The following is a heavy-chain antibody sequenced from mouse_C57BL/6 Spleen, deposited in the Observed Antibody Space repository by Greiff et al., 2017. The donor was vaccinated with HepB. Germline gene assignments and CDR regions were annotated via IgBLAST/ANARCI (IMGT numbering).Heavy chain of an antibody. V-gene: IGHV2-9-1*01. CDR3: ARNLGEGYYYGGAMDY. CDR1: GFSLTSYA. CDR2: IWTGGGT. Sequence: VKLMESGPGLVAPSQSLSITCTVSGFSLTSYAISWVRQPPGKGLEWLGVIWTGGGTNYNSALKSRLSISKDNSKSQVFLKMNSLQTDDTARYYCARNLGEGYYYGGAMDYWGQGTSVTVSS. D-gene: IGHD1-1*01. J-gene: IGHJ4*01.